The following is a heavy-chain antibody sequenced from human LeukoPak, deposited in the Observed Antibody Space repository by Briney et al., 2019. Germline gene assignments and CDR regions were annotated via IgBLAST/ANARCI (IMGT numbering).Heavy chain of an antibody. CDR3: ARDFGDGYNYFDY. CDR2: INPNSGGT. CDR1: GYTFTSYY. J-gene: IGHJ4*02. D-gene: IGHD5-24*01. V-gene: IGHV1-2*02. Sequence: ASVKVSCKASGYTFTSYYMHWVRQAPGQGLEWMGWINPNSGGTNYAQKFQGRVTMTRDTSISTAYMELSRLRSDDTAVYYCARDFGDGYNYFDYWGQGTLVTVSS.